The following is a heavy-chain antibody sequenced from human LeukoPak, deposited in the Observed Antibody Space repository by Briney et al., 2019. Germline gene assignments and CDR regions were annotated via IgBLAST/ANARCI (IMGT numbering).Heavy chain of an antibody. CDR1: GFTFSSYA. CDR2: ISYDGSNK. V-gene: IGHV3-30*01. D-gene: IGHD4-23*01. Sequence: GRSLRLSCAASGFTFSSYAMHWVRQAPGKGLEWVAVISYDGSNKYYADSVKGRFTISRDNSKNTLYLQMNSLRAEDTAVSYCARGWGYYGGDPAFDHWGQGTLVTVSS. J-gene: IGHJ4*02. CDR3: ARGWGYYGGDPAFDH.